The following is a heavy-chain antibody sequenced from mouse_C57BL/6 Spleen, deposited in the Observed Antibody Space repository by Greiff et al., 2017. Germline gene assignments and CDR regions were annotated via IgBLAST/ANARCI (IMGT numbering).Heavy chain of an antibody. V-gene: IGHV1-82*01. Sequence: VQLQQSGPELVKPGASVKISCKASGYAFSSSWMNWVKQRPEKGLEWIGRIYPGDGDTNYNGKFKGKATLTADKSSSTAYMQLSSLTSEDSAVYFCAREPFDYWGQGTTLTVSS. CDR3: AREPFDY. CDR2: IYPGDGDT. CDR1: GYAFSSSW. J-gene: IGHJ2*01.